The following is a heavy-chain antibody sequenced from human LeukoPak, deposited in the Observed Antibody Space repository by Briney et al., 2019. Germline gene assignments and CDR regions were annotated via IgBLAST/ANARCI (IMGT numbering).Heavy chain of an antibody. CDR1: GYTFTNYG. V-gene: IGHV1-69*06. CDR2: IIPIFGTA. J-gene: IGHJ4*02. D-gene: IGHD3-22*01. CDR3: ARGTDGNYYDSSGYPH. Sequence: SVKVSCKASGYTFTNYGVNWVRQAPGQGLEWMGGIIPIFGTANYAQKFQGRVTITADKSTSTVYMELSSLRSEDTAVYYCARGTDGNYYDSSGYPHWGQGTLVTVSS.